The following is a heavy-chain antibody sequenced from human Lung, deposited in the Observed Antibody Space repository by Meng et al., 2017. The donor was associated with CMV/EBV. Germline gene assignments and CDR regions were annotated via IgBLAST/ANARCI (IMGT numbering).Heavy chain of an antibody. CDR1: GFIFGDFA. V-gene: IGHV3-49*04. CDR3: TGARPKWEQIGQSFDI. CDR2: IRSKGYGGST. Sequence: GGSLRLXXTGSGFIFGDFAMSWVRQAPGKGLEWVGFIRSKGYGGSTEYAASVKGRFSISRDESKSIAYLQMNSLKTEDTAVYFCTGARPKWEQIGQSFDIWGQGXMVTVS. D-gene: IGHD1-26*01. J-gene: IGHJ3*02.